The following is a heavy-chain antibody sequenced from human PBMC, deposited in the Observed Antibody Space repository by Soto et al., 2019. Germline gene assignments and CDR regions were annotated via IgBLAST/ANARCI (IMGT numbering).Heavy chain of an antibody. CDR3: ARQNYYSGMDV. CDR1: GYTFTSYF. V-gene: IGHV1-18*01. D-gene: IGHD3-10*01. CDR2: ISPYNGNT. J-gene: IGHJ6*02. Sequence: QAHLVQSGGEVKKPGASVKVSCKTSGYTFTSYFITWVRQAPGQGLEWMVWISPYNGNTNYAQMSQGRVTMTTDTTTSTGYLELRSLRSDDTAVYYCARQNYYSGMDVWGQGTTVTVSS.